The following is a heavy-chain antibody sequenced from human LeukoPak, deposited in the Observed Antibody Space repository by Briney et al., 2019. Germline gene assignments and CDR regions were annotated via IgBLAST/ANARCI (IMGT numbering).Heavy chain of an antibody. D-gene: IGHD2-15*01. CDR3: ARGASGWYSPFDY. V-gene: IGHV3-23*01. Sequence: GGSLRLSCAASGFTFSSYAMSWVRQAPGKGLEWVSAISGSGGSTYYADSVKGRLTISRDNSKNTLYLQMNSLRAEDTAVYYCARGASGWYSPFDYWGQGTLVTVSS. CDR2: ISGSGGST. CDR1: GFTFSSYA. J-gene: IGHJ4*02.